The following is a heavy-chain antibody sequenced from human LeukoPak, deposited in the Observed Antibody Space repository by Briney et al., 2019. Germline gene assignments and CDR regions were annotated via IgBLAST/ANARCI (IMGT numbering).Heavy chain of an antibody. CDR3: ARDPYYYDSSGYYGEGFDY. J-gene: IGHJ4*02. V-gene: IGHV3-21*01. CDR1: GLTFSSYS. D-gene: IGHD3-22*01. Sequence: GGSLRLSCAASGLTFSSYSMNWVRQAPGKGLEWVSSISSSRNYIFYADSVKGRFTISRDNAKTSLYLQMNSLRAEDTAVYYCARDPYYYDSSGYYGEGFDYWGQGTLVTVSS. CDR2: ISSSRNYI.